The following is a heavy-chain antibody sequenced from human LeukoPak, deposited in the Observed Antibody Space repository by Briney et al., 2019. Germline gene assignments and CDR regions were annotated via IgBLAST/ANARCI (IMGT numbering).Heavy chain of an antibody. D-gene: IGHD5-12*01. CDR3: ARDRGGYEFFDY. J-gene: IGHJ4*02. CDR2: ISTRSGTI. V-gene: IGHV3-48*02. Sequence: GGSLRLSCAASGFTFSNYSMNWVRQAPGKGLEWVSYISTRSGTIYYTDSVKGRFTISRDNAKNSLYLQMNSLRDEDTAVCYCARDRGGYEFFDYWGQGILVTVSS. CDR1: GFTFSNYS.